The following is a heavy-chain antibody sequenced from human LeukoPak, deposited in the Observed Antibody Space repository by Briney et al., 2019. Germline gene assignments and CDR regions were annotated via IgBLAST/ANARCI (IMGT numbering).Heavy chain of an antibody. D-gene: IGHD6-13*01. J-gene: IGHJ2*01. V-gene: IGHV4-38-2*02. Sequence: SETLSLTCTVSGYSMSSGYYWGWIRQPPERGLEWIGSMYHTGSTYYNPSLKSRVTISVDKSMNHFSLTLKSVTAADTAVYYCARVYYSSSYDYWYFDLWGRGTLVTVSS. CDR2: MYHTGST. CDR3: ARVYYSSSYDYWYFDL. CDR1: GYSMSSGYY.